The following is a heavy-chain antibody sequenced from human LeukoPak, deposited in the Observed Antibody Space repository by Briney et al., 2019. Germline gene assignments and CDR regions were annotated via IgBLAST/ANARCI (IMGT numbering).Heavy chain of an antibody. CDR2: SNSDGSTT. J-gene: IGHJ4*02. CDR3: GRGMRDYYGLDY. CDR1: GFTFSSYW. Sequence: GGSLRLSCAASGFTFSSYWMSWVRQAPGKGLVWVSHSNSDGSTTDYADSVRGRFTISRDNAKNTLFLQMNGLTVEDTAVYYCGRGMRDYYGLDYWGQGILVTVSS. D-gene: IGHD3-10*01. V-gene: IGHV3-74*01.